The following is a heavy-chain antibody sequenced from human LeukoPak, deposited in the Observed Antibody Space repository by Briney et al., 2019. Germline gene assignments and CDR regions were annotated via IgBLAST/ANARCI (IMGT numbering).Heavy chain of an antibody. Sequence: SETLSLTCTVSGGSISSSSYYWGWIRQPPGKGLEWIGSIHYSGSTNYNPSLKSRVTISVDTSKNQFSLKLSSVTAADTAVYYCARDYYGSKSSSFDPWGQGTLVTVSS. CDR2: IHYSGST. CDR3: ARDYYGSKSSSFDP. V-gene: IGHV4-39*07. J-gene: IGHJ5*02. CDR1: GGSISSSSYY. D-gene: IGHD3-10*01.